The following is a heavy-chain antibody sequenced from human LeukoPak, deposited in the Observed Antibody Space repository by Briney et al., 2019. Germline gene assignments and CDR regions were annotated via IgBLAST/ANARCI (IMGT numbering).Heavy chain of an antibody. CDR3: ARGYDFWSGFDY. CDR1: GGSFSGYY. J-gene: IGHJ4*02. V-gene: IGHV4-59*01. CDR2: IYYSGST. D-gene: IGHD3-3*01. Sequence: SETLSLTCAVYGGSFSGYYWSWIRQPPGKGLEWIGYIYYSGSTNYNPSLKSRVTISVDTSKNQFSLKLSSVTAADTAVYYCARGYDFWSGFDYWGQGTLVTVSS.